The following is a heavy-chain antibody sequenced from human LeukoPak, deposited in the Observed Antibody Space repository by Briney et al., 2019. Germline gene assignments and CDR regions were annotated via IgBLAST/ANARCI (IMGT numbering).Heavy chain of an antibody. CDR2: INHSGST. CDR3: ARVGPVSYYFDY. Sequence: PSETLSLTCAVYGGSFSGYYWSWIRQPPGKGLEWIGEINHSGSTNYNPSLKSRVTISVDTSKNQFSLKLGSVTAADTAVYYCARVGPVSYYFDYWGQGTLVTVSS. J-gene: IGHJ4*02. V-gene: IGHV4-34*01. CDR1: GGSFSGYY.